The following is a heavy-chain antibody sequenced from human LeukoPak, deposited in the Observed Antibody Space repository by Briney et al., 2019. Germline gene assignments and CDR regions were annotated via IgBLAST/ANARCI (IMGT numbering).Heavy chain of an antibody. V-gene: IGHV1-46*01. Sequence: ASVKVSCKASGYTFTSYYMHWVRQAPGQGLEWMGIINPSGGSTSYAQKFQGRVTMTRDTSTSTVYMELSSLRSDDTAVYYCAKLGTNYYDSSAKGYYFDYWGQGTLVTVSS. CDR1: GYTFTSYY. CDR2: INPSGGST. D-gene: IGHD3-22*01. CDR3: AKLGTNYYDSSAKGYYFDY. J-gene: IGHJ4*02.